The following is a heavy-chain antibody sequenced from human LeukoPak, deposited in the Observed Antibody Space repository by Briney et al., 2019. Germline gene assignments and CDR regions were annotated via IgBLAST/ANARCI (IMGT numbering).Heavy chain of an antibody. V-gene: IGHV3-30*02. D-gene: IGHD1-26*01. CDR1: GLTFSSYA. J-gene: IGHJ4*02. Sequence: GGSLRLSCAASGLTFSSYAMHWVRQAPGKGLDWVAFIRYDGTKKYCADSAKGRFTISRDNAKNSLYLQVNSLRAEDTAVYYCARVPGRTRYFDSWGQGILVTVSS. CDR2: IRYDGTKK. CDR3: ARVPGRTRYFDS.